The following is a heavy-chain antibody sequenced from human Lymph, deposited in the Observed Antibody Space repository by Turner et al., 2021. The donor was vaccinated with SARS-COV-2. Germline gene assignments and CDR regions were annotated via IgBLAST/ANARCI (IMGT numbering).Heavy chain of an antibody. CDR1: GFTFSSYA. CDR2: ISYEGSNK. D-gene: IGHD3-16*01. CDR3: ARDFGGGMDV. J-gene: IGHJ6*02. Sequence: QVQMVESGGGVVQPGRSLRLSCAASGFTFSSYAMHWVRHAPGKGLEWVSLISYEGSNKYYAYSVKGRFTIARDNSKKTLYLQMNSLRAEDTAVYYCARDFGGGMDVWGQGTTVTVSS. V-gene: IGHV3-30-3*01.